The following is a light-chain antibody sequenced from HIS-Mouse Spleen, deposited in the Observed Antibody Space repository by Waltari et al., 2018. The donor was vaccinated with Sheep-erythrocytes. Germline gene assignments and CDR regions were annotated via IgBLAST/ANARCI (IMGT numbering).Light chain of an antibody. CDR2: DVS. J-gene: IGLJ1*01. CDR1: SSAVGGYNY. V-gene: IGLV2-11*01. CDR3: CSYAGSYNHV. Sequence: QSALTHPRSVSGSPGQSVTISCTGTSSAVGGYNYVSWYQQHPGKAPTPMIYDVSKRPSGVTDRFSGSKSGNTASLTISGLQAEDEADYYCCSYAGSYNHVFATGTKVTVL.